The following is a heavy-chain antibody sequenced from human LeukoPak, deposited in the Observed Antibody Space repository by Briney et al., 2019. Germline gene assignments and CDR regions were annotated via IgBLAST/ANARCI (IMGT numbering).Heavy chain of an antibody. V-gene: IGHV4-59*01. CDR1: GGSISSYY. CDR2: IYYSGST. D-gene: IGHD5-24*01. J-gene: IGHJ4*02. Sequence: PSETLSLTCTVSGGSISSYYWSWIRQPPGKGLEWIGYIYYSGSTNYNPSLKSRVTISVDTSKNQFSLKLSSVTAADTAVYYCAGDGDGYNWGYFDYWGQGTLVTVSS. CDR3: AGDGDGYNWGYFDY.